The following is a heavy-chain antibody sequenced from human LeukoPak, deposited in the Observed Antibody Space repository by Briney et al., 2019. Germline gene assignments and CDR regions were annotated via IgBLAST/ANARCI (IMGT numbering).Heavy chain of an antibody. J-gene: IGHJ3*02. CDR3: ARLGYSSGWESWLNKIDAFHI. D-gene: IGHD6-19*01. CDR1: GDSLSSNSAA. Sequence: SQTLSLTCALSGDSLSSNSAAWNSVRQSPSRGLEWLGSTYYRSKSYNASAVSVKSRLTINPDTSKNQFSLQLNSLTPEDTAVHHCARLGYSSGWESWLNKIDAFHIWGQGTMV. V-gene: IGHV6-1*01. CDR2: TYYRSKSYN.